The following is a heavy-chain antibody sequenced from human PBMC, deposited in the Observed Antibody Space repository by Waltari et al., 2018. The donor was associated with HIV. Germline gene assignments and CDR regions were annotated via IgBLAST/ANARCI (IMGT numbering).Heavy chain of an antibody. CDR3: TRDDYDFWSGSRRDHYYGMDV. CDR1: GSRCGNHW. J-gene: IGHJ6*02. Sequence: EVQLVQSGGGLILRGGSLSSSGEVSGSRCGNHWMHWVLQCPGKGLVWVARINSDGSDTKYADSVKGRFTISRDNAKNTLYLQMNSLRPDDTAVYYCTRDDYDFWSGSRRDHYYGMDVWGQGATVTVSS. CDR2: INSDGSDT. D-gene: IGHD3-3*01. V-gene: IGHV3-74*01.